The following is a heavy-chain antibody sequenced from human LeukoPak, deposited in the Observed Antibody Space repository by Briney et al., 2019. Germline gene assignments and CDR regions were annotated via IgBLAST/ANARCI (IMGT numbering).Heavy chain of an antibody. Sequence: ASVKVSCKASGYTFTSYGISWVRQAPGQGLEWMGWISAYNGNTNYAQKLQGRVTMTTDTSTSTAYMELRSLRSDDTAVYYCARDMKVTIFGVVNDYYYMDVWGKGTTVTVSS. CDR3: ARDMKVTIFGVVNDYYYMDV. CDR1: GYTFTSYG. CDR2: ISAYNGNT. J-gene: IGHJ6*03. D-gene: IGHD3-3*01. V-gene: IGHV1-18*01.